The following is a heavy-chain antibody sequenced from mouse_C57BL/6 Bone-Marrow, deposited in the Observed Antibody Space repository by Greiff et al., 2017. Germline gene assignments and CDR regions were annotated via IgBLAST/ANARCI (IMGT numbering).Heavy chain of an antibody. CDR2: INPNNGGT. D-gene: IGHD2-5*01. Sequence: VQLQQSGPELVKPGASVKMSCKASGYTFTDYNMHWVKQSHGKSLEWIGYINPNNGGTSYNQKFKGKATLTVNKSSSTAYMELRSLTSEDSAVYYCAREGHYSNYEWYFDVWGTGTTVTVSS. CDR3: AREGHYSNYEWYFDV. V-gene: IGHV1-22*01. CDR1: GYTFTDYN. J-gene: IGHJ1*03.